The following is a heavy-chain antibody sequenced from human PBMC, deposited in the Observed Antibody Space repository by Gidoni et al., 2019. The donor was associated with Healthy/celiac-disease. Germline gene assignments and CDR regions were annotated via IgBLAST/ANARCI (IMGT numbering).Heavy chain of an antibody. Sequence: QVQLVQSGAEVKKPGASVKVSCKASGYTFTGYYMHWVRQAPGQGLEWMGWINPNSGGTNYAQKFQGRVTMTRDTSISTAYMELSRLRSDDTAVYYCARAVIVVVVAAIDDGMDVWGQGTTVTVSS. D-gene: IGHD2-15*01. CDR3: ARAVIVVVVAAIDDGMDV. J-gene: IGHJ6*02. CDR1: GYTFTGYY. V-gene: IGHV1-2*02. CDR2: INPNSGGT.